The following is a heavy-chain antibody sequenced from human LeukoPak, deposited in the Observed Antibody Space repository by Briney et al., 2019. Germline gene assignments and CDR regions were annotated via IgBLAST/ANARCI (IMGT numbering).Heavy chain of an antibody. D-gene: IGHD4-17*01. J-gene: IGHJ4*02. V-gene: IGHV3-7*01. Sequence: PGGSLRLSCAASGFTFSDYWMAWVRQSPGKGLEWVANIKQDGNERNYVDSVRGRFTISRDNAKSSLFLQMSSLRVDDTAVDYCARDQGGALDYWGQGSLVTVSS. CDR1: GFTFSDYW. CDR2: IKQDGNER. CDR3: ARDQGGALDY.